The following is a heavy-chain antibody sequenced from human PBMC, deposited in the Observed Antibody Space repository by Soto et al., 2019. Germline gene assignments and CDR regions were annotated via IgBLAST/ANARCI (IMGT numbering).Heavy chain of an antibody. Sequence: QVQLVQSGAEVKKPGSSVKVSCKASGGTFSSYTISWVRQAPGQGLEWMGRIIPILGIANYAQKVQGRVTITADKSTSTAYMELSSLRSEDTAVYYCATTYYDILTGYHHFDYWGQGTLVTVSS. J-gene: IGHJ4*02. CDR1: GGTFSSYT. V-gene: IGHV1-69*02. CDR3: ATTYYDILTGYHHFDY. CDR2: IIPILGIA. D-gene: IGHD3-9*01.